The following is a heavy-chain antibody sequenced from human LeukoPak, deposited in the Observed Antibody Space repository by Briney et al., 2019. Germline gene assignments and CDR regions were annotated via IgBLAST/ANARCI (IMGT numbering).Heavy chain of an antibody. D-gene: IGHD4-17*01. CDR1: GGSISSYY. J-gene: IGHJ6*02. CDR2: IYYSGST. Sequence: SETLSLTCTVSGGSISSYYWSWIGQPPGKGLEWIGYIYYSGSTNYNPSLKSRVTISVDTSKNQFSLKLSSMTAADTAVYYCARDRTTYFGMDVWGQGTTVTVSS. CDR3: ARDRTTYFGMDV. V-gene: IGHV4-59*01.